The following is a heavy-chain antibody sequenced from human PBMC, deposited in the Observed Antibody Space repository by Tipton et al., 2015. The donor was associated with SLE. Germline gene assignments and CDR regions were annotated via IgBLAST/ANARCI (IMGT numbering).Heavy chain of an antibody. D-gene: IGHD6-19*01. CDR3: ARIAVADTLWIDY. CDR1: GGSISSSSYY. J-gene: IGHJ4*02. Sequence: LRLSCTVSGGSISSSSYYWGWIRQPPGKGLEWIGSIYYSGSTYYNPSPKSRVTISVDTSKNQFSLKLSSVTAADTAVYYCARIAVADTLWIDYWGQGTLVTVSS. V-gene: IGHV4-39*01. CDR2: IYYSGST.